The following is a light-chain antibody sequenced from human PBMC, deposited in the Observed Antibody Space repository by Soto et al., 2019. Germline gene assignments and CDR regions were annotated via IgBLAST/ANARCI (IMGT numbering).Light chain of an antibody. Sequence: DIQMTQSPSSLSASVGDRVTITCRASQSISSYLNWYQQKPGKAPELLIYSTSRLQSGVPSRISGSGSRTDFTLTISSLQPEDVATYYCQQSYSPPPVTFGQGTRLEIK. CDR1: QSISSY. V-gene: IGKV1-39*01. J-gene: IGKJ5*01. CDR2: STS. CDR3: QQSYSPPPVT.